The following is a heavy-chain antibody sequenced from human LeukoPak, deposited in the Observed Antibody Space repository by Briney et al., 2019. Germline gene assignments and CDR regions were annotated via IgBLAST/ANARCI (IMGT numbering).Heavy chain of an antibody. CDR2: FDPEDGET. CDR3: ATVLSGSYLGGSYFDY. J-gene: IGHJ4*02. CDR1: GYTLTELS. V-gene: IGHV1-24*01. D-gene: IGHD1-26*01. Sequence: ASVKVSCKVSGYTLTELSMHWVRQAPGKGREWMGGFDPEDGETIYAQKFQGRVTMTEDTSTDTAYMELGSLRSEDTAVYYCATVLSGSYLGGSYFDYWGQGTLVTVSS.